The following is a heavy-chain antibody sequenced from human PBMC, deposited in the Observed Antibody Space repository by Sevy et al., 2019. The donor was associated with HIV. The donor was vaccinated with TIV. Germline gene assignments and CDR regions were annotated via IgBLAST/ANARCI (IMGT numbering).Heavy chain of an antibody. D-gene: IGHD6-13*01. V-gene: IGHV3-30-3*01. J-gene: IGHJ6*02. CDR3: ARDPHSSTSYYYYDLDV. Sequence: GGSLRLSCAASGFTFSSFAMYWVRQAPGKGLEWVAVISYDGSNEYYADSVKGRFTISRDNSKNTLYLQVNSLRAEDTAVYYCARDPHSSTSYYYYDLDVWGQGTTVTVSS. CDR2: ISYDGSNE. CDR1: GFTFSSFA.